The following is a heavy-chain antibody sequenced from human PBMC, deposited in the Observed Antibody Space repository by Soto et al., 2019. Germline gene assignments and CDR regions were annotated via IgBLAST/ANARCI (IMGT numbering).Heavy chain of an antibody. D-gene: IGHD3-3*01. J-gene: IGHJ4*02. V-gene: IGHV3-23*01. Sequence: EVQLLESGGGLVQPGGSLKLSCAASGFTFSSYAMSWVRQAPGKGLEWVSAISGSGGSTYYADSVKGRFTISRDNSKNTLYQQMNSLRAEDTAVYYCAKGGYDFWIGLGYYFDYWCQGTLFTVSS. CDR1: GFTFSSYA. CDR2: ISGSGGST. CDR3: AKGGYDFWIGLGYYFDY.